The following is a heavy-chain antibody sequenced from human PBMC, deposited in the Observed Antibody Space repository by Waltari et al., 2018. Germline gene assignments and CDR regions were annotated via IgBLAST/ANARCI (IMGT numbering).Heavy chain of an antibody. CDR1: GITFTAYW. V-gene: IGHV3-7*01. D-gene: IGHD3-9*01. CDR2: MKQDGSEK. Sequence: EVLLVESGGGLVQPGGSVRLSCEASGITFTAYWMSWVRQAPGWGLEWVAKMKQDGSEKYYVDSVRGRFTISRDNARNSLYLQMNSLRAEDTAVYYCARDLRGAYYDILTGYYKRSGMDVWGQGTTVTVSS. J-gene: IGHJ6*02. CDR3: ARDLRGAYYDILTGYYKRSGMDV.